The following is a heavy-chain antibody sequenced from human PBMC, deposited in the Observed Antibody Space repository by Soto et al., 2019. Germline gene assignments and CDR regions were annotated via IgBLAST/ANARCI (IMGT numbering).Heavy chain of an antibody. V-gene: IGHV3-30*18. Sequence: QVQLVESGGGVVQPGRSLRLSCAASGFMFNAYGMHWVRQAPGNGLEWVAVISFDGSSQYYEESVKGRFTISRDNSMDTLYLQMHSLRPEDTAVYFCVKAGTMTGTGTTPRSFDIWGRGTMVTVSS. J-gene: IGHJ3*02. CDR1: GFMFNAYG. D-gene: IGHD1-1*01. CDR2: ISFDGSSQ. CDR3: VKAGTMTGTGTTPRSFDI.